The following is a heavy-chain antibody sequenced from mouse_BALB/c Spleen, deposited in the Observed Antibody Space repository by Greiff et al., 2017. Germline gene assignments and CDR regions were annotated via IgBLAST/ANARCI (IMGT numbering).Heavy chain of an antibody. J-gene: IGHJ2*01. CDR2: IDPANGNT. CDR1: GFNIKDTY. V-gene: IGHV14-3*02. CDR3: ASPYGYTHYFDY. Sequence: VQLQQSGAELVKPGASVKLSCTASGFNIKDTYMHWVKQRPEQGLEWIGRIDPANGNTKYDPKFQGKATITADTSSNTAYLQLSSLTSEDTAVYYCASPYGYTHYFDYWGQGTTLTVSS. D-gene: IGHD2-2*01.